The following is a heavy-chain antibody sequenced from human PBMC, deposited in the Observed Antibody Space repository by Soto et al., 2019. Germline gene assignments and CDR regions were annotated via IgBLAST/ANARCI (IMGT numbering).Heavy chain of an antibody. CDR1: GFTFSSYG. CDR3: ARDPIHIAAAAHYYHYGMDV. J-gene: IGHJ6*02. CDR2: IWYDGSNK. D-gene: IGHD6-13*01. Sequence: QVQLVESGGGVVQPGRSLRLSCAASGFTFSSYGMHWVRHAPGKGLEWVAVIWYDGSNKYYADSVKGRFTISRDNSKNTLYLQMISLRAEDTAVYYCARDPIHIAAAAHYYHYGMDVWGQGTTVTVSS. V-gene: IGHV3-33*01.